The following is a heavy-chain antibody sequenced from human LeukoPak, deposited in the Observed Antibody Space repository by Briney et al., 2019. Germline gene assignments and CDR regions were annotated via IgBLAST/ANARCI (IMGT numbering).Heavy chain of an antibody. Sequence: SVKVSCKASGRTFSGYAIRWVRQAPGEGREWMGGIVPIFATTHYPLQIQGRVTITKNHTPSPASMVLSSLRSEDAAVYFCARGPSNPILFGHWFDPWGQGTLVTVSS. CDR2: IVPIFATT. J-gene: IGHJ5*02. CDR3: ARGPSNPILFGHWFDP. CDR1: GRTFSGYA. V-gene: IGHV1-69*05. D-gene: IGHD2-21*01.